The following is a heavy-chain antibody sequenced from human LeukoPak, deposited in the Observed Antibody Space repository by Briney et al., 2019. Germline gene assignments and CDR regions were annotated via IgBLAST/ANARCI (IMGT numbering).Heavy chain of an antibody. CDR1: GFTVSSNY. J-gene: IGHJ6*03. Sequence: GSLRLSCAASGFTVSSNYMSWVRQAPGKGLEWVSVIYSGGSTYYADSVKGRFTISRDNSKNTLYLQMNSLRAEDTAVYYCARVHCGGDCSRPYYYYYMDVWGKGTTVTVSS. CDR2: IYSGGST. V-gene: IGHV3-53*01. D-gene: IGHD2-21*01. CDR3: ARVHCGGDCSRPYYYYYMDV.